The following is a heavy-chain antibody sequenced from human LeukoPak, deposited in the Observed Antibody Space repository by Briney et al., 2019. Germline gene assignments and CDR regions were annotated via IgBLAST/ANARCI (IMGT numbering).Heavy chain of an antibody. D-gene: IGHD2-15*01. CDR2: ISSSGSTI. CDR1: GFTFSSYD. V-gene: IGHV3-48*03. J-gene: IGHJ6*03. CDR3: ASCSGGSCYYYYMDV. Sequence: GGSLRLSCAASGFTFSSYDMNWLRQAPGKGLEWVSYISSSGSTIYYADSVKGRFTISRDNAKNSLYLQMNSLRAEDTAVYYCASCSGGSCYYYYMDVWGKGTTVTVSS.